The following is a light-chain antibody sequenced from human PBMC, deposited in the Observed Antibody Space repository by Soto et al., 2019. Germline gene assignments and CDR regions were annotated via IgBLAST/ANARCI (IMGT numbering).Light chain of an antibody. CDR2: WAS. J-gene: IGKJ4*01. CDR3: QQYYTTPLS. V-gene: IGKV4-1*01. CDR1: QSVFYSSNNKNY. Sequence: DIVLTQSPDSLAVSLGERATINCKCSQSVFYSSNNKNYLAWFQQKPGQPPKLLIYWASTRESGVPDRFSGSGSGTDFTLTISSLQAEDVAVYYCQQYYTTPLSFGGGTKVEIK.